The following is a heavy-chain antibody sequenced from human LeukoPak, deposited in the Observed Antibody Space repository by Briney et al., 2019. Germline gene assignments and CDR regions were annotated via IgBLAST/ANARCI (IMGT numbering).Heavy chain of an antibody. Sequence: PSETLSLTCTVSGGSISSSSYYWGWIRQPPGKGLEWIGSIYYSGNTYYNASLKSQVSISIDTSKNQFSLKLSSVTAADTAVYYCARANAYSSSWYYYYYYMDVWGKGTTVTVSS. CDR2: IYYSGNT. CDR3: ARANAYSSSWYYYYYYMDV. J-gene: IGHJ6*03. D-gene: IGHD6-13*01. V-gene: IGHV4-39*01. CDR1: GGSISSSSYY.